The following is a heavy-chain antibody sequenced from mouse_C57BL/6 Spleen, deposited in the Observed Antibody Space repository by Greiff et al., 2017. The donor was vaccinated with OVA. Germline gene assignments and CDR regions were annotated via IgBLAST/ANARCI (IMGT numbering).Heavy chain of an antibody. CDR2: ISYDGSN. CDR3: ARDTGGNYTFAY. V-gene: IGHV3-6*01. J-gene: IGHJ3*01. Sequence: DVQLQESGPGLVKPSQSLSLTCSVTGYSITSGYYWNWIRQFPGNKLEWMGYISYDGSNNYNPSLKNRISITRDTSKNQFFLKLNSVTTEDTATYYCARDTGGNYTFAYWGQGTLVTVSA. CDR1: GYSITSGYY. D-gene: IGHD2-1*01.